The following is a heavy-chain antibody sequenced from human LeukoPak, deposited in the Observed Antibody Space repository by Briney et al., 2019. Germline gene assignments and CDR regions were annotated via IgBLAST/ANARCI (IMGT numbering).Heavy chain of an antibody. J-gene: IGHJ4*02. CDR1: GFTSSDYY. CDR2: ISSSGSTI. CDR3: ARDLGSYGDYDYFDY. V-gene: IGHV3-11*04. D-gene: IGHD4-17*01. Sequence: GGSLRLSCAASGFTSSDYYMSWIRQAPGKGLEWVSYISSSGSTIYYADSVKGRFTISRDNAKNSLYLQMNSLRAEDTAVYYCARDLGSYGDYDYFDYWGQGTLVTVSS.